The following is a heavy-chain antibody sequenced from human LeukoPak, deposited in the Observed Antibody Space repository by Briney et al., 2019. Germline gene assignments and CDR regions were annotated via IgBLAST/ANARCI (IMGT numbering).Heavy chain of an antibody. J-gene: IGHJ5*02. V-gene: IGHV4-59*01. Sequence: PSETLSLTCTVSSGSISGYYWSWVRQPPGKGLEWIGYVHYIGTTKYNPSLKSRVTISVDTSKNQFSLKLNSVTAADTAVYYCAKTLDDGYNPAWGQGALVTVSS. D-gene: IGHD5-24*01. CDR1: SGSISGYY. CDR2: VHYIGTT. CDR3: AKTLDDGYNPA.